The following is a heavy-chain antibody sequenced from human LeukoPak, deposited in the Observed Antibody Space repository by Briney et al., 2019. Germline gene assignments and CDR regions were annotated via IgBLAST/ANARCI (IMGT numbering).Heavy chain of an antibody. D-gene: IGHD6-13*01. CDR2: INHSGST. CDR1: GGSFSGYY. CDR3: ARGPGYSSSWYGAVGYYFDY. V-gene: IGHV4-34*01. Sequence: RPSETLSLTCAVYGGSFSGYYWSWIRQPPGKGLEWIGEINHSGSTNYNPSLKSRVTISVDTSKNQFSLKLSSVTAADTAVYYCARGPGYSSSWYGAVGYYFDYWGQGTLVTVSS. J-gene: IGHJ4*02.